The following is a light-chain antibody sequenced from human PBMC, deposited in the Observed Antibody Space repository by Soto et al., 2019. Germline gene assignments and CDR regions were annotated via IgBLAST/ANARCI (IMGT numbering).Light chain of an antibody. J-gene: IGLJ2*01. V-gene: IGLV1-44*01. CDR3: AAWHDSLNGSV. CDR2: SNN. Sequence: QSVLTQPPSASGTPGQRVTISCSGGSSNIGSHTVNWYQHLPGTAPKLLIYSNNQRPSGVPDGFSGSVSGTSASLAISGLQSEDEADYYCAAWHDSLNGSVFGGGTKLTVL. CDR1: SSNIGSHT.